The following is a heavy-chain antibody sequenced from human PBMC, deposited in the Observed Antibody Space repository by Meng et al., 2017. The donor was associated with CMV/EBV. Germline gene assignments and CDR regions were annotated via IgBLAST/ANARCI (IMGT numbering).Heavy chain of an antibody. V-gene: IGHV3-23*01. CDR3: AKGNMYYYDSSGSKGYFDY. CDR2: ISSSGGST. J-gene: IGHJ4*02. CDR1: GFTFSSYA. Sequence: GESLKISCAASGFTFSSYAMSWVRQAPGKGLEWVSAISSSGGSTYYADSVKGRFTISRDNSKNTLYLQMNSLRAEDTAVYYCAKGNMYYYDSSGSKGYFDYWGQGTLVTVSS. D-gene: IGHD3-22*01.